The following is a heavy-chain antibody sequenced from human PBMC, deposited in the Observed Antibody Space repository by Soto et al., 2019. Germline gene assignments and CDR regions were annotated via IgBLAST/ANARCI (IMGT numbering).Heavy chain of an antibody. V-gene: IGHV4-31*03. Sequence: SETLSLTCTVSGVSISSGGYYWSWIRQHPGKGLEWIGYIYYSGSTHYNPSLKSRLTISVDTSKNQFSLKLSSVTAADTAVYYCARGHGDYDPYFDYWGQGTLVTVSS. D-gene: IGHD4-17*01. CDR2: IYYSGST. J-gene: IGHJ4*02. CDR3: ARGHGDYDPYFDY. CDR1: GVSISSGGYY.